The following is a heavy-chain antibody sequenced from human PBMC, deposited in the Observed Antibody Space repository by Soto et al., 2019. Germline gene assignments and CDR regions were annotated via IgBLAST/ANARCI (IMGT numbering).Heavy chain of an antibody. D-gene: IGHD3-10*01. Sequence: QVQLVQSGAEVKKPGASVQVSCKASGYTFTSYGISWVRQVPGQGLEWMGWISAYNGNTNYAQKLQGRVTMTTDTSTSTASLVLRSRTSDDTTVYYDARDAALHRFYGSGSGSRTNWFDPWGQGTLVTASS. V-gene: IGHV1-18*01. CDR1: GYTFTSYG. CDR2: ISAYNGNT. CDR3: ARDAALHRFYGSGSGSRTNWFDP. J-gene: IGHJ5*02.